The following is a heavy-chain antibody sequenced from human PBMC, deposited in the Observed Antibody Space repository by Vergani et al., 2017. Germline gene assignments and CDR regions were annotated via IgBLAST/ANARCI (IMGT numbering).Heavy chain of an antibody. J-gene: IGHJ4*02. CDR2: ISGSGGST. D-gene: IGHD2-21*02. CDR1: GFTFSSYA. Sequence: EVQLLESGGGLVQPGGSLRLSCAASGFTFSSYAMSWVRQAPGKGLEWVSAISGSGGSTYYADSVKGRFTISRDNSKSTLYLQMNSLRAEDTAVYYCARPYCGGDCYRPDCWGQGTLVTVSS. CDR3: ARPYCGGDCYRPDC. V-gene: IGHV3-23*01.